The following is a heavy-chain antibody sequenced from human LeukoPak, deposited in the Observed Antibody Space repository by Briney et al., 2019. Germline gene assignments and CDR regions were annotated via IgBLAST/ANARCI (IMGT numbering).Heavy chain of an antibody. D-gene: IGHD6-19*01. Sequence: GGSLRLACAVAGFSLYTYSMNWVRQAPGKGLEWVSSITSTSTYIYYADSVKGRFTISRDNAKNSLYLQMNSLRVEDTAVYYCASALAGPHYFDYWGQGTLVTVSS. CDR1: GFSLYTYS. CDR3: ASALAGPHYFDY. J-gene: IGHJ4*02. V-gene: IGHV3-21*01. CDR2: ITSTSTYI.